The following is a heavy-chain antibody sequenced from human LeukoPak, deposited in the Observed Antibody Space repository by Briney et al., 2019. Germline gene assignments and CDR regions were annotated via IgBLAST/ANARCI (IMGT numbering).Heavy chain of an antibody. V-gene: IGHV3-33*06. CDR2: LWKDGSNN. Sequence: GGSLRLSCVASGFTSRNYGMHWVRQAPGKGLEWVAVLWKDGSNNFYADSVKGRFRFSRDNSKDMLYLQMNSLRAEDTAVYYCAKEYEIFVGAFDIWGQGTMVTVSS. CDR3: AKEYEIFVGAFDI. J-gene: IGHJ3*02. D-gene: IGHD3-9*01. CDR1: GFTSRNYG.